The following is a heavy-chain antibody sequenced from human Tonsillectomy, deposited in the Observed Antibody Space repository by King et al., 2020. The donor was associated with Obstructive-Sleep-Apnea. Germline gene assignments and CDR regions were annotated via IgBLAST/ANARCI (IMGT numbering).Heavy chain of an antibody. CDR1: GYSFTSYW. Sequence: VQLVQSGAEVKKPGESLKISCKGSGYSFTSYWIGWVRQMPGKGLEWMGIIYPGDSDTRYSPSFQGQVTISADKSISTAYLQWSSLKASDTAMYYCARQGEKCSSTSCYARRAYYYYGMDVWGQGTTVTVSS. V-gene: IGHV5-51*01. CDR2: IYPGDSDT. D-gene: IGHD2-2*01. CDR3: ARQGEKCSSTSCYARRAYYYYGMDV. J-gene: IGHJ6*02.